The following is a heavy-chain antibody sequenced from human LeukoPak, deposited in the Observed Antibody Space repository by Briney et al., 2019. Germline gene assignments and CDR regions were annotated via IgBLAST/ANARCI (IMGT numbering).Heavy chain of an antibody. CDR1: GFTFSSYA. J-gene: IGHJ4*02. CDR2: ISSNGGST. CDR3: AREVRFHGNLGY. Sequence: QTGGSLRLSCAASGFTFSSYAMPWVRQAPGKGLEYVSAISSNGGSTYYANSVKGRFTISRDNSKNTLYLQMGSLRAEDMAVYYCAREVRFHGNLGYWGQGTLVTVSS. V-gene: IGHV3-64*01. D-gene: IGHD1-1*01.